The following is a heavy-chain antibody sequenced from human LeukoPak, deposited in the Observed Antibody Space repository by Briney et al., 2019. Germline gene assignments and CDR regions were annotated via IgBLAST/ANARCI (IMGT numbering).Heavy chain of an antibody. D-gene: IGHD4-17*01. CDR3: ARDRYGDYDN. Sequence: AGSLRLSCAASGFTFSSYEMNWVRQAPGKGLKWVSYISSSGSTIYYADSVKGRFTISRDNAKNSLYLQMNSLRAEDTAVYYCARDRYGDYDNWGQGTLVTVSS. V-gene: IGHV3-48*03. J-gene: IGHJ4*02. CDR2: ISSSGSTI. CDR1: GFTFSSYE.